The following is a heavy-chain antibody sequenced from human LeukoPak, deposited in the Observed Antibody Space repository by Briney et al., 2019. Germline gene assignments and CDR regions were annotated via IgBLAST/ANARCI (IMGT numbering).Heavy chain of an antibody. D-gene: IGHD3-22*01. CDR3: ARVAGIVFVIAGAFDI. CDR2: ISYDGSNK. V-gene: IGHV3-30-3*01. Sequence: GRPLRLSCAASGFTFSSYAMHWARQAPGKGLEWVAVISYDGSNKHYADSVKRRFTISRDNSKNTLYLQMNMLRAEDTDVYYCARVAGIVFVIAGAFDIWGQGTMVTVSS. CDR1: GFTFSSYA. J-gene: IGHJ3*02.